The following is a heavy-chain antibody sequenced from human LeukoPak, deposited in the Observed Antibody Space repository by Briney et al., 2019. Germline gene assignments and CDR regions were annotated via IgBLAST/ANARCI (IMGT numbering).Heavy chain of an antibody. CDR3: ARGQVPAARGYNWFDP. Sequence: SETLSLTCAVYGWSFNDYYWNWIRQPPGKGLEWIGEINARGDTNYNPSLKSRVTISVDTSKKQFSLRLTSMIAADTALYYCARGQVPAARGYNWFDPWGQGTLVTVS. D-gene: IGHD2-2*01. CDR1: GWSFNDYY. V-gene: IGHV4-34*01. CDR2: INARGDT. J-gene: IGHJ5*02.